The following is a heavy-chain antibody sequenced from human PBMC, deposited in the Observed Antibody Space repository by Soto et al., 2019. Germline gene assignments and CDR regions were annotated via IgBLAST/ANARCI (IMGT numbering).Heavy chain of an antibody. D-gene: IGHD1-26*01. J-gene: IGHJ5*02. CDR1: GVTLSYYD. CDR3: ARVPYSHLLGGLDP. V-gene: IGHV3-33*01. Sequence: PGGSLRLSCVASGVTLSYYDVHWVRQSPGKGLEWVALIWNHGNTAYHADSVKGRFTVSRDNSRNTVYLQMNSLRAEDTAVYYCARVPYSHLLGGLDPWGRGPLVTFSS. CDR2: IWNHGNTA.